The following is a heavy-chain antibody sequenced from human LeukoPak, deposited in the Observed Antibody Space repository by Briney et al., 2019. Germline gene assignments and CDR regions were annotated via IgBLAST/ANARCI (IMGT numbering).Heavy chain of an antibody. D-gene: IGHD2-2*01. CDR2: ISYDGSNK. CDR3: AKCLSVVPAATPDY. J-gene: IGHJ4*02. V-gene: IGHV3-30*18. CDR1: GFTFSSYG. Sequence: PGGSLRLSCAASGFTFSSYGMLWVRQAPGKGLEWVAVISYDGSNKYYADSVKGRFTISRDNSKNTLYLQMNSLRAEDTAVYYCAKCLSVVPAATPDYWGQGTLVTVSS.